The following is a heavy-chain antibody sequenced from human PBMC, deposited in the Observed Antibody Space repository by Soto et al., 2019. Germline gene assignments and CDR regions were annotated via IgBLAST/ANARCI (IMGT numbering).Heavy chain of an antibody. D-gene: IGHD3-10*01. CDR3: AHTGRVWFGGRYYYYGMDV. CDR1: GFSLSTSGVG. CDR2: IYWDDDK. V-gene: IGHV2-5*02. J-gene: IGHJ6*02. Sequence: QITLKESGPTLVKPTQTLTLTCTFSGFSLSTSGVGVGWIRQPPGKALEWLALIYWDDDKRYSPSLKSRLTITKDTSKNQVVLTMTNMDPVDTATYYCAHTGRVWFGGRYYYYGMDVWGQGTTVTVSS.